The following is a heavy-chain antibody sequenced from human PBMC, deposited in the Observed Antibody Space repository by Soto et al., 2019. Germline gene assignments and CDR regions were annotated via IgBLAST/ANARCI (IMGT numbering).Heavy chain of an antibody. V-gene: IGHV4-34*01. J-gene: IGHJ4*02. CDR2: INHSGST. CDR1: GGSFSGYY. CDR3: ARGGVVVTAITAHTNRYDY. Sequence: QVQLQQWGAGLLKPSETLSLTCAVYGGSFSGYYWSWIRQPPGKGLEWIGEINHSGSTNYNPSLKSRVTISVDTSKNQFSLKLSSVTAADTAVYYCARGGVVVTAITAHTNRYDYWGQGTLVTVSS. D-gene: IGHD2-21*02.